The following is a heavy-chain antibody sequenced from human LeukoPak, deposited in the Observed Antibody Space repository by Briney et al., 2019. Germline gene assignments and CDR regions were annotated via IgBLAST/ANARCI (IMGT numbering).Heavy chain of an antibody. CDR2: INAGNGNT. J-gene: IGHJ6*02. Sequence: ASVKVSCKASGYTFTSYAMHWVRQAPGQRLEWMGWINAGNGNTKYSQEFQGRVTITRDTSASTAYMELSSLRSEDTAVYYCARDSLIVLMVYADYGMDVWGQGTTVTVSS. CDR3: ARDSLIVLMVYADYGMDV. V-gene: IGHV1-3*01. D-gene: IGHD2-8*01. CDR1: GYTFTSYA.